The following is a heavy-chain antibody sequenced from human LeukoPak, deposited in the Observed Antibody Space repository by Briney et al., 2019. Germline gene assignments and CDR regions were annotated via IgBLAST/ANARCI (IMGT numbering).Heavy chain of an antibody. CDR1: GYSISSGYY. CDR2: IYHSGST. V-gene: IGHV4-38-2*01. J-gene: IGHJ4*02. Sequence: SETLSLTCAVSGYSISSGYYWGWIRQPPGKGLEWIGSIYHSGSTYYNPSLKSRVTISVDTSKNQFSLKLSSVTAADTAVYHCARGRLGNYYFDYWGQGTLVTVSS. CDR3: ARGRLGNYYFDY. D-gene: IGHD4-23*01.